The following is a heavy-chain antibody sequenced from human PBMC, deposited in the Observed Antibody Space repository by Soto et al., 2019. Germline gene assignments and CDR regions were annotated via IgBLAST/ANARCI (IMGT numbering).Heavy chain of an antibody. CDR3: ARGGYVQQPDY. Sequence: ASETLSLTCTVSGGSISSGGYFWSWIRQHPGKGLEWIGYIYYSGSTDYNPSLKSRVTISVDTSKNQFSLKLSSVTAADTAVYYCARGGYVQQPDYWGQGTLVTVSS. D-gene: IGHD5-12*01. CDR1: GGSISSGGYF. J-gene: IGHJ4*02. V-gene: IGHV4-31*03. CDR2: IYYSGST.